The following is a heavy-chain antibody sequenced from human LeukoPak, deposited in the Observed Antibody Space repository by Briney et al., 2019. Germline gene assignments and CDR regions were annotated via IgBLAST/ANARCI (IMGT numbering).Heavy chain of an antibody. V-gene: IGHV3-15*01. CDR2: IKSKTDGGTT. CDR1: GFTFSNAW. D-gene: IGHD3-22*01. CDR3: ARDGYDSSGYYPIFDY. Sequence: KPGGSLRLSCAASGFTFSNAWMSWVRQAPGKGLEWVGRIKSKTDGGTTDYAAPVKGRFTISRDDSKNTLYLQMNSLKTEDTAVYYCARDGYDSSGYYPIFDYWGQGTLVTVSS. J-gene: IGHJ4*02.